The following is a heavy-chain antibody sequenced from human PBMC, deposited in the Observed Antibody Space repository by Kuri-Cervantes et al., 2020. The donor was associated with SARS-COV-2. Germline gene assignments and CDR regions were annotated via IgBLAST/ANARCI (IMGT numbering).Heavy chain of an antibody. CDR2: VSGSGSKT. D-gene: IGHD3-22*01. V-gene: IGHV3-23*01. J-gene: IGHJ4*02. Sequence: GESLKISCAASGFTFDNYAMSWVRQTPGKGLEWVSAVSGSGSKTHYVDSVKGRFTTSRDNAKNSLYLQMNSLRAEDTAVYYCARMKQDYYDSSGYPDYWGQGTLVTVSS. CDR1: GFTFDNYA. CDR3: ARMKQDYYDSSGYPDY.